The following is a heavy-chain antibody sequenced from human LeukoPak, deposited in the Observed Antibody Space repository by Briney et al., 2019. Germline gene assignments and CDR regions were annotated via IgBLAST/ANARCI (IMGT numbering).Heavy chain of an antibody. CDR1: GSTFSSYA. D-gene: IGHD5-18*01. Sequence: PGGSLRLSCAASGSTFSSYAMHWVRQAPGKGLEWVAVISYDGSNKYYADSVKGRFTISRDNSKNTLYLQMNSLRAEDTAVYYCARDRRGYSYGTFEYWGQGTLVTVSS. V-gene: IGHV3-30*04. CDR3: ARDRRGYSYGTFEY. J-gene: IGHJ4*02. CDR2: ISYDGSNK.